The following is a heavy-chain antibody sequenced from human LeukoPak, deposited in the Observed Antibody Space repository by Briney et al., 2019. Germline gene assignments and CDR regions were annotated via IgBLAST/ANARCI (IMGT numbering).Heavy chain of an antibody. Sequence: SETLSLTCAIYGESFSGPYWTWIRQSPGKGLEWIGEINHLGTTNYNPPLKSRVTISMHSSKNQFSLMLNSVTAADTAVYYCARRGGGNYPFYFDSWGQGTLVTVSS. CDR3: ARRGGGNYPFYFDS. J-gene: IGHJ4*02. V-gene: IGHV4-34*01. D-gene: IGHD1-26*01. CDR2: INHLGTT. CDR1: GESFSGPY.